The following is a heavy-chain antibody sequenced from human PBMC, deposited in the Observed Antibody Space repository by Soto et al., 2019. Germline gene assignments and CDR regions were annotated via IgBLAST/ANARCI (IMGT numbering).Heavy chain of an antibody. CDR3: AVPGAGDFDY. CDR2: IYHSGTT. Sequence: QVQLQESGPGLVKPSGTLSLTCAVSGGCISSTDWWTWVRQPPGKGLEWIGEIYHSGTTKYNPSLKSLVTISLDKSMNQFSLTMSSVTAADTAVYYCAVPGAGDFDYWGQGALVTVSS. J-gene: IGHJ4*02. CDR1: GGCISSTDW. V-gene: IGHV4-4*02. D-gene: IGHD6-13*01.